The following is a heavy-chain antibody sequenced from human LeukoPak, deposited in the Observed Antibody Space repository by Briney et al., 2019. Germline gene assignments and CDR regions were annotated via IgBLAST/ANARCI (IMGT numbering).Heavy chain of an antibody. Sequence: GGSLRLSCAASGFTFSSYAMSWVRQAPGKGLEWVSAISGSGGSTYYADSVKGRFTISRDNSKNTLYLQMNSLRAEDTAVYYCGGHYDFWGRAFDIWGQGTMVTVSS. CDR1: GFTFSSYA. V-gene: IGHV3-23*01. J-gene: IGHJ3*02. D-gene: IGHD3-3*01. CDR2: ISGSGGST. CDR3: GGHYDFWGRAFDI.